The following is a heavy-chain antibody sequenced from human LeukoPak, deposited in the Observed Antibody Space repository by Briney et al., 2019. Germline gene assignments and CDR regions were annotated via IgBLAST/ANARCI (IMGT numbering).Heavy chain of an antibody. J-gene: IGHJ5*02. D-gene: IGHD3-10*01. V-gene: IGHV4-34*01. CDR1: GGSFSGYY. CDR2: INHSGST. Sequence: KPSETLSLTCAVYGGSFSGYYWSWIRQPPGKGLEWIGEINHSGSTNYNPSLKSRVTISVDTSKNQFSLKLSSVTAADTAVYYCAREVPNWFDPWGQGTLVTVSS. CDR3: AREVPNWFDP.